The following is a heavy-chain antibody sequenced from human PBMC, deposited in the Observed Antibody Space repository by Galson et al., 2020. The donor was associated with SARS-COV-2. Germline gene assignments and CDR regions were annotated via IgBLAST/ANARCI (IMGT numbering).Heavy chain of an antibody. V-gene: IGHV3-7*01. CDR2: IKQDGSEK. D-gene: IGHD3-10*01. CDR3: ASLRGVISLPFDY. CDR1: GFTFSSYW. Sequence: GGSLRLSCAASGFTFSSYWMSWVRQAPGKGLEWVANIKQDGSEKYYVDSVKGRFTISRDNAKNSLYLQMNSLRAEDTAVYYCASLRGVISLPFDYWGQGTLVTVSS. J-gene: IGHJ4*02.